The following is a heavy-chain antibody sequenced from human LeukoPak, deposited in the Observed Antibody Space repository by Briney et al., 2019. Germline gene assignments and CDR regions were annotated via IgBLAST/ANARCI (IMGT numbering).Heavy chain of an antibody. CDR2: IYHSGST. V-gene: IGHV4-30-2*01. Sequence: SETLSLTCAVSGGSISSGGYSWSWIRQPPGKGLEWIGYIYHSGSTYYNPSLKSRLTIFADTSKNQFSLKMTSVTAADTAVYYCVRDYSNFVQGDWGQGTLVTVSS. D-gene: IGHD4-11*01. J-gene: IGHJ4*02. CDR3: VRDYSNFVQGD. CDR1: GGSISSGGYS.